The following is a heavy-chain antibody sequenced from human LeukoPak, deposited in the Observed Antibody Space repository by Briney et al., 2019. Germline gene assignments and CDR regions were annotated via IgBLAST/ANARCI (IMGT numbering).Heavy chain of an antibody. V-gene: IGHV3-7*01. CDR3: ARDPLRYCSGGSCYSMDY. CDR1: GFTFSSYW. D-gene: IGHD2-15*01. CDR2: IKEDGSEK. Sequence: GGSLRLSCAASGFTFSSYWMSWVRQAPGKGLEWVANIKEDGSEKYYVDSVKGRFTISRDNSKNTLYLQMNSLRAEDTAMYYCARDPLRYCSGGSCYSMDYWGQGTLVTVSS. J-gene: IGHJ4*02.